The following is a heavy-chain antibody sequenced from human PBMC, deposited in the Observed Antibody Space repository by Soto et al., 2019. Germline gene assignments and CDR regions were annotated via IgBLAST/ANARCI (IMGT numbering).Heavy chain of an antibody. J-gene: IGHJ2*01. Sequence: PSETLSLTCAVSGPSISNDYYWGWFRQPPGKGLEWIGSIYHSESTYYNLSLKSRVTISVDTSKNQFSLKLRSVTAADTAVYYCAREARTLDWYLDLWGRGTLVTVSS. V-gene: IGHV4-38-2*01. D-gene: IGHD6-6*01. CDR2: IYHSEST. CDR3: AREARTLDWYLDL. CDR1: GPSISNDYY.